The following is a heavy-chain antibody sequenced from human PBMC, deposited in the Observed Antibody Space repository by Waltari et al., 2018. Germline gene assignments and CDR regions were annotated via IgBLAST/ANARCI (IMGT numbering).Heavy chain of an antibody. CDR1: GGSFSGYY. CDR2: INHSGST. D-gene: IGHD3-3*01. V-gene: IGHV4-34*01. Sequence: QVQLQQWGAGLLKPSETLSLTCAVYGGSFSGYYWSWIRQPPGKGLEWIGEINHSGSTNYNPSLKSRVTISVDTSKNQFSLKLSSVTAADTAVYYCATLRRGVRVYYYGMDVWGQGTTVTVSS. CDR3: ATLRRGVRVYYYGMDV. J-gene: IGHJ6*02.